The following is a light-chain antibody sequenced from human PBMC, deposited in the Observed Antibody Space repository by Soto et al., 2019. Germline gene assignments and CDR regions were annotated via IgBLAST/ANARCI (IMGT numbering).Light chain of an antibody. CDR2: GAS. CDR3: QQYNNWPIT. V-gene: IGKV3D-15*01. Sequence: IVSTQSPGTLSLSPGERATLSCRASQTVLNNYLTWYQQKPGQAPRRLIFGASIRATGIPDRFSGSGSGTEFTLTITSLQSEDFAVYWCQQYNNWPITFGQGTRLEIK. CDR1: QTVLNN. J-gene: IGKJ5*01.